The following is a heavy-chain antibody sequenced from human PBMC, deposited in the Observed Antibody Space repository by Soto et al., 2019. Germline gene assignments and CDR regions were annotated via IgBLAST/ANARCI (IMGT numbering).Heavy chain of an antibody. CDR1: GGSISSYY. Sequence: SETLSLTCTVSGGSISSYYWSWIRQPPGKGLEWIGYIYYSGSTNYNPSLKSRVTISVDTSKNQFSLKLSSVTAADTAVYYCARVRRLSTVSSYYYYYMDVWGKGTTVTVSS. V-gene: IGHV4-59*01. J-gene: IGHJ6*03. CDR2: IYYSGST. CDR3: ARVRRLSTVSSYYYYYMDV. D-gene: IGHD4-17*01.